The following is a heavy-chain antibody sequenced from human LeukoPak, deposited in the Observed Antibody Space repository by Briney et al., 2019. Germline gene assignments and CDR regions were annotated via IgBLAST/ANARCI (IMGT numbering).Heavy chain of an antibody. Sequence: GGSLRLSCAASGFTFSIYAMSWVRQAPGKGLEWVSAISGSGGSTYYADSVKGRFTISRDNSKNTLYLQMNSLRAEDTAVYYCAKDAGFWQWPNWFDPWGQGTLVTVSS. CDR1: GFTFSIYA. CDR3: AKDAGFWQWPNWFDP. J-gene: IGHJ5*02. D-gene: IGHD6-19*01. CDR2: ISGSGGST. V-gene: IGHV3-23*01.